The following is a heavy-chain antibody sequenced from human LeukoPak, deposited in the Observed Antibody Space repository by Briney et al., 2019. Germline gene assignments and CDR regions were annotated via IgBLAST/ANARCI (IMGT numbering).Heavy chain of an antibody. V-gene: IGHV4-34*01. Sequence: TSETLSLTCAVYGGSFSGYYWSWIRQPPGKGLEWIGEINHSGSTNYNPSLKSRVTISVDTSKNQFSLKLSSVTAADTAVYYCARGAGYCSSTSCLLYMDVWGKGTTVTVSS. CDR3: ARGAGYCSSTSCLLYMDV. J-gene: IGHJ6*03. D-gene: IGHD2-2*01. CDR2: INHSGST. CDR1: GGSFSGYY.